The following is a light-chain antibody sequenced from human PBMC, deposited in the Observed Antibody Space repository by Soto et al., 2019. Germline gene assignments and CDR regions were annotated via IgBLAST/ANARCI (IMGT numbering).Light chain of an antibody. Sequence: EIVLTQSPGTLSLSPGERATLSCRASQSVSNSYLAWYQQKPGRAPRLLIYGASSRATDIPDRFSGSGSGTDFTLTISRLEPVDSAVYYCQQYGSSPTTF. CDR1: QSVSNSY. V-gene: IGKV3-20*01. CDR3: QQYGSSPTT. CDR2: GAS. J-gene: IGKJ1*01.